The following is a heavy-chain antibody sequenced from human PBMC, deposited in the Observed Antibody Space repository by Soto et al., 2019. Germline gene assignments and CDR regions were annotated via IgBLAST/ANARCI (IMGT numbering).Heavy chain of an antibody. CDR1: AGSISSYY. V-gene: IGHV4-59*01. Sequence: SETLSLTCTVSAGSISSYYWSWIRQPPGKGLEWIGHIYYSGSTNYNPSLKSRVTISVDTSKNQFSLRLSSVTAADTAVYYCASSGYSGYVYRGFDPWGQGTLVTVSS. D-gene: IGHD5-12*01. CDR3: ASSGYSGYVYRGFDP. CDR2: IYYSGST. J-gene: IGHJ5*02.